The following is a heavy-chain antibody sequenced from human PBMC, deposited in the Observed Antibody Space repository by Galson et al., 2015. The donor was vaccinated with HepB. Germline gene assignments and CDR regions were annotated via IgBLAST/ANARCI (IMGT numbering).Heavy chain of an antibody. Sequence: SLRLSCAPSGFTLTNHGMHWVRQAPGKGLEWVAVIWHAGSKTIYVDSGRGRFTISRDNSENTVYLQMNSLRAEDTAVYYCARDTKMFTGIDYMDVWGKGTAVTVSS. D-gene: IGHD1-1*01. V-gene: IGHV3-33*01. CDR1: GFTLTNHG. J-gene: IGHJ6*03. CDR2: IWHAGSKT. CDR3: ARDTKMFTGIDYMDV.